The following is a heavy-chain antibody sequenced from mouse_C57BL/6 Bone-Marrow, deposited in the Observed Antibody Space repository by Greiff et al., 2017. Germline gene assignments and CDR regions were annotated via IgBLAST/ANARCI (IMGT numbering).Heavy chain of an antibody. Sequence: EVQLQQSGPELVKPGASVKISCKASGYTFTDYYMNWVKQSHGKSLEWIGDINPNNGGTSYNQKFKGKATLTVDKSSSTAYMELRSLTSEDSAVYYCARTGDYYGSRVDFDVWGTGTTVTVSS. CDR2: INPNNGGT. CDR3: ARTGDYYGSRVDFDV. CDR1: GYTFTDYY. D-gene: IGHD1-1*01. J-gene: IGHJ1*03. V-gene: IGHV1-26*01.